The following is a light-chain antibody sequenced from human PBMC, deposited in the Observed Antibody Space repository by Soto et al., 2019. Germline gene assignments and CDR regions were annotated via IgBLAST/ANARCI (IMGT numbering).Light chain of an antibody. J-gene: IGKJ5*01. Sequence: EIVLTQSPATLSLSPGERATLSCRASQSVSRYLAWYQQKPGQAPRLLIYDASNRATGIPARFSGSGSGTDFTLTISSLEPEDFAVYYCQHYVTSSITFGQGTRLETK. CDR1: QSVSRY. CDR2: DAS. CDR3: QHYVTSSIT. V-gene: IGKV3-11*01.